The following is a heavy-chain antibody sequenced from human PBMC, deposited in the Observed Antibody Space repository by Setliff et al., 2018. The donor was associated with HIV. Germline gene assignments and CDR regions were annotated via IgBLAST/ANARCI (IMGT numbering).Heavy chain of an antibody. CDR3: ARGRDKYGPIVY. Sequence: SETLSLTCTVSGGSISSSYWTWTRQPPGKGLEWIGNIHYSGSTNYNPSLKSRVTISVDTSRSQFSLKLSSVTAADTAVYYCARGRDKYGPIVYWGQGTLVTVSS. V-gene: IGHV4-59*01. CDR2: IHYSGST. D-gene: IGHD3-10*01. CDR1: GGSISSSY. J-gene: IGHJ4*02.